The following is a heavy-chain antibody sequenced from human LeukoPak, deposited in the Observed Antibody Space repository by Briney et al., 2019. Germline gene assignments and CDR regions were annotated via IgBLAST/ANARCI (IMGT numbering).Heavy chain of an antibody. CDR1: GGTFSSYA. J-gene: IGHJ3*02. D-gene: IGHD3-22*01. V-gene: IGHV1-69*05. CDR3: ARAPYYYDSSGYSDAFDI. Sequence: ASVKVSCKASGGTFSSYAISWVRQAPGQGLEWMGGIIPIFGTANYAQKFQGRVTITTDESTSTAYVELSSLRSEDTAVYYCARAPYYYDSSGYSDAFDIWGQGTMVTVSS. CDR2: IIPIFGTA.